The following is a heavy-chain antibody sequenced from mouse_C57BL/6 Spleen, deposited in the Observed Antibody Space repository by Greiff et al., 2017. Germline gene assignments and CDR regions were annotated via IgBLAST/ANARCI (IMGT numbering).Heavy chain of an antibody. CDR3: ARDYYGSSDAGLAY. CDR2: ISSGSSTI. J-gene: IGHJ3*01. CDR1: GFTFSDYG. Sequence: EVQLVESGGGLVKPGGSLKLSCAASGFTFSDYGMHWVRQAPEKGLEWVAYISSGSSTIYYADTVKGRFTISRDNAKNTLFLQMTSLRSEDPAMYYCARDYYGSSDAGLAYWGQGTLVTVSA. D-gene: IGHD1-1*01. V-gene: IGHV5-17*01.